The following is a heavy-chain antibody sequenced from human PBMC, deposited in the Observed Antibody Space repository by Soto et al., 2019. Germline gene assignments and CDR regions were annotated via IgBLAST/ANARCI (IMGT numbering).Heavy chain of an antibody. Sequence: QVQLVQSGAEEKKPGASVKVSCKASGYSFSSYAIHWVRQAPGQGLEWMGWINAGNGNTKYSRKFQGRLTITSDTSASTAYMELNSLRSEDTAVYYCARVDGTYWGQGTLVTVSP. CDR2: INAGNGNT. J-gene: IGHJ4*02. D-gene: IGHD1-26*01. CDR1: GYSFSSYA. CDR3: ARVDGTY. V-gene: IGHV1-3*05.